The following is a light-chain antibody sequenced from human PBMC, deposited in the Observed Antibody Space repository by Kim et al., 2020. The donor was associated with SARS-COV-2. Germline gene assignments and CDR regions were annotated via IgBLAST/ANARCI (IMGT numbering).Light chain of an antibody. Sequence: DIQMTQSPSSLSASVGDRVTITCRASQDISRYLNWYQQKPGKAPKLLFYTASSLQSGVPSRFTGSGSETDFTLTITSLQPEDFATYYCQQTSRAPRTFGQGTKVDIK. J-gene: IGKJ1*01. CDR1: QDISRY. CDR3: QQTSRAPRT. CDR2: TAS. V-gene: IGKV1-39*01.